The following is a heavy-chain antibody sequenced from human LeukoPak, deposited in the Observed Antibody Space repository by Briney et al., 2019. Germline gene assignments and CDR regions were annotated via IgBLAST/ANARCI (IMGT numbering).Heavy chain of an antibody. V-gene: IGHV1-69*05. J-gene: IGHJ6*03. CDR3: ARSSGYYPYYYYMDV. D-gene: IGHD3-22*01. CDR2: IIPIFGTA. Sequence: ASVKVSCKASGGTFSSYAISWVRQAPGQGLEWMGGIIPIFGTANYAQKFRGRVTITTDESTSTAYMELSSLRSEDTAVYYCARSSGYYPYYYYMDVWGKGTTVTVSS. CDR1: GGTFSSYA.